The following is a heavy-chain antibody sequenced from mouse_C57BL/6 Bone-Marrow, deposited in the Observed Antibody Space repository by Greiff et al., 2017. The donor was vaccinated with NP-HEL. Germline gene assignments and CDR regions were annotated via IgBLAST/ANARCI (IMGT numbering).Heavy chain of an antibody. CDR3: ARFPYYSNSYYFDY. Sequence: VLLQQSGAELARPGASVKLSCKASGYTFTSYGISWVQQRTGQGLEWIGEIYPRSGNTYYNEKFKGQATLTADKSSSTAYMELRSLTSEDSAVYFCARFPYYSNSYYFDYWGQGTTLTVSS. V-gene: IGHV1-81*01. D-gene: IGHD2-5*01. CDR1: GYTFTSYG. J-gene: IGHJ2*01. CDR2: IYPRSGNT.